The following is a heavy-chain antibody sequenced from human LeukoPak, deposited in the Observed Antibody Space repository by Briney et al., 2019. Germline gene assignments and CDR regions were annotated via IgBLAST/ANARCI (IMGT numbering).Heavy chain of an antibody. V-gene: IGHV3-53*01. CDR2: IYSGGST. CDR1: GFTVSSNY. D-gene: IGHD2-2*01. Sequence: GGSLRLSCAASGFTVSSNYMSWVRQAPGKGLEWVSVIYSGGSTYYADSVKGRFTISRDNSKNTLYLQMNSLRAEDTAVYYCARRGKYCSSTSCYHYFDYWGQGTLVTVSS. CDR3: ARRGKYCSSTSCYHYFDY. J-gene: IGHJ4*02.